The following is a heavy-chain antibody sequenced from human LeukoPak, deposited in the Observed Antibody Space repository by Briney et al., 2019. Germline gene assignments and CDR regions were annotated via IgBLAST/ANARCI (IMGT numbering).Heavy chain of an antibody. CDR1: GYTFTSYG. D-gene: IGHD4-17*01. Sequence: ASVKVSCKASGYTFTSYGISWVRQAPGQGLEWMGWISAYNGNTNYAQKLQGRVTMTTDTSTSTAYMELRSLRSDDTAVYYCARYGGGYGDLYYYYYMDVWGKGTTVTVSS. J-gene: IGHJ6*03. CDR2: ISAYNGNT. V-gene: IGHV1-18*01. CDR3: ARYGGGYGDLYYYYYMDV.